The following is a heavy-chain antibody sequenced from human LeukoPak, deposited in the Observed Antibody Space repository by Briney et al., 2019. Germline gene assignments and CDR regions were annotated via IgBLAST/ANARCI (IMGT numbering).Heavy chain of an antibody. Sequence: GGSLRLSCAASGFTFSSYSMNWVRQALGKGLEWVSSISSSSSYIYYADSVKGRFTISRDNAKNSLYLQMNSLRAEDTAVYYCARELKTYGDYHFDYWGQGTLVTVSS. CDR1: GFTFSSYS. V-gene: IGHV3-21*01. CDR2: ISSSSSYI. CDR3: ARELKTYGDYHFDY. J-gene: IGHJ4*02. D-gene: IGHD4-17*01.